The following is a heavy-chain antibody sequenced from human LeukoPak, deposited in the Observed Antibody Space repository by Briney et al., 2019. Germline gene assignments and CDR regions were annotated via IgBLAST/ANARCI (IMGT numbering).Heavy chain of an antibody. CDR1: GFSLSTSGVG. CDR2: IYWDDDK. J-gene: IGHJ4*02. D-gene: IGHD3-3*01. V-gene: IGHV2-5*02. CDR3: AAGSDYDFWSGYYTFDY. Sequence: SGPTLVNPTQTLTLTCTFSGFSLSTSGVGVGWIRQPPGKALEWLALIYWDDDKRYSPSLKSRLTITKDTSKNQVVLTMTNMDPVDTATYYCAAGSDYDFWSGYYTFDYWGQGTLVTVSS.